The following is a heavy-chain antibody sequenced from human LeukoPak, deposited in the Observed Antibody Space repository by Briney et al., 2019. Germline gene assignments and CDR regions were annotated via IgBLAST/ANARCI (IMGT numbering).Heavy chain of an antibody. J-gene: IGHJ4*02. D-gene: IGHD3-9*01. CDR1: GFTFSISA. CDR2: ISASGGST. Sequence: GGSLRLSCAASGFTFSISAMSWVRQAPGKGLEWVSTISASGGSTYYADSVKGRFTISRDNSKNTLYLQMNSLRAEDTAVYYCARGSFHWLLDWGQGTLVTVSS. CDR3: ARGSFHWLLD. V-gene: IGHV3-23*01.